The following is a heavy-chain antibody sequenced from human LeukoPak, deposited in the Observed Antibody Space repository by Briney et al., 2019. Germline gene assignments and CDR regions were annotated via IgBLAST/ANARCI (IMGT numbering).Heavy chain of an antibody. J-gene: IGHJ5*02. CDR1: GGSFSSSNW. D-gene: IGHD3-10*01. CDR2: IYHSGST. CDR3: ARLQKRITMVRGVDWFDP. V-gene: IGHV4-4*02. Sequence: SESLSLTCAVSGGSFSSSNWWSWVRAPPGKGLEWIGEIYHSGSTNYNPYLKSRVTISVDKSKNQFSLKLSSVTAADTAVYYCARLQKRITMVRGVDWFDPWGQGTLVTVSS.